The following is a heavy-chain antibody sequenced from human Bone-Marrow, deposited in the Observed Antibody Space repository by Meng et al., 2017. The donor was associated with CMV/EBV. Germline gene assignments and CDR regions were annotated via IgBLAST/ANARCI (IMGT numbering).Heavy chain of an antibody. CDR2: IYYSGST. Sequence: GSLRLSCTASGGSINSYYWSWIRQPPGKGLEWIGYIYYSGSTNYNPSLKSRVTISVDTSKNQFSLKLSSVTAADTAVYYCARVGGYSYGSYYYYYGMDVWGQGTTVTVSS. CDR3: ARVGGYSYGSYYYYYGMDV. J-gene: IGHJ6*02. V-gene: IGHV4-59*01. CDR1: GGSINSYY. D-gene: IGHD5-18*01.